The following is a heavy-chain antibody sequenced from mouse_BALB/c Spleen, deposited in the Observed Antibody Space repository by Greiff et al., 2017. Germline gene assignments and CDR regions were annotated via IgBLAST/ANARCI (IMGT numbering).Heavy chain of an antibody. CDR2: ISDGGSYT. CDR3: ARVGNLYAMDY. V-gene: IGHV5-4*02. CDR1: GFTFSDYY. Sequence: EVKLVESGGGLVKPGGSLKLSCAASGFTFSDYYMYWVRQTPEKRLEWVATISDGGSYTYYPDSVKGRFTISRDNAKNNLYLQMSSLKSEDTAMYYCARVGNLYAMDYWGQGTSVTVSS. J-gene: IGHJ4*01. D-gene: IGHD2-1*01.